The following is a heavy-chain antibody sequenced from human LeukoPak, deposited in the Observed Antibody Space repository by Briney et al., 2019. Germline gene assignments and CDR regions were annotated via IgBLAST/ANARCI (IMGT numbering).Heavy chain of an antibody. D-gene: IGHD3-10*01. CDR1: GFTVSSNY. CDR2: IYSGGST. CDR3: ARYDYYGSGSYY. V-gene: IGHV3-53*01. J-gene: IGHJ4*02. Sequence: GGSLRLSCAASGFTVSSNYMSWVRQAPGKGLEWVSVIYSGGSTYYADSVKGRFTISRDNSKNTLYLQMNSLRAEDTAVYYCARYDYYGSGSYYGGQGTLVTVSS.